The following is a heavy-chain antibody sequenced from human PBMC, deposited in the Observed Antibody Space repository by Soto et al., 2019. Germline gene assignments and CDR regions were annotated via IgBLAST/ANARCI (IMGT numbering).Heavy chain of an antibody. CDR1: SGSISSYY. CDR3: ARGYCSSTSCYEFDY. V-gene: IGHV4-59*01. Sequence: PSETLSLTCTVSSGSISSYYWNWIRQPPGKGLEWIGPIYYSGNTNYSPSLKSRVTISVDTSKKQFSLKLTSVTAADTALYYCARGYCSSTSCYEFDYWGQGTLVTVSS. D-gene: IGHD2-2*01. J-gene: IGHJ4*02. CDR2: IYYSGNT.